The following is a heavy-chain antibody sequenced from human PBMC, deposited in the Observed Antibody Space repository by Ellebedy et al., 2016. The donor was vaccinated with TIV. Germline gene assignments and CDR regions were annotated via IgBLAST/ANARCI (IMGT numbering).Heavy chain of an antibody. J-gene: IGHJ6*02. V-gene: IGHV3-74*01. CDR1: GFTLSTFW. Sequence: PGGSLRLSCAAPGFTLSTFWMHWVRQAPGKGLVWVSRINPDVGVTTYADSVKGRFTISRDNAKNTVYLQLNSLRVEDTAVYYCATGRDCSGGTCDGFPYYGMDVWGQGTTVTASS. CDR2: INPDVGVT. CDR3: ATGRDCSGGTCDGFPYYGMDV. D-gene: IGHD2-15*01.